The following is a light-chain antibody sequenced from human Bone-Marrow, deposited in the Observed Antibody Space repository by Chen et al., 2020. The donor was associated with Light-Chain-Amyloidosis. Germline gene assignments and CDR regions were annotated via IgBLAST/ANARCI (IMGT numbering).Light chain of an antibody. Sequence: QSALTQPASVSGSPGQSITISCTGTSSDVGGDNHVSWYQQPPDKPPKLMIYEVTIRPSWVPDRFSGSKSDNTASLTISGLQTEDEADYFCSSYTITNTLVFGSGTRVTVL. CDR1: SSDVGGDNH. V-gene: IGLV2-14*01. CDR3: SSYTITNTLV. CDR2: EVT. J-gene: IGLJ1*01.